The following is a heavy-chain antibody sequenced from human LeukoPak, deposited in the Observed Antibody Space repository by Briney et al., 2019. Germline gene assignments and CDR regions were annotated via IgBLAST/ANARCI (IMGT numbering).Heavy chain of an antibody. CDR2: IYPGDSDT. CDR1: GYSFTSYW. V-gene: IGHV5-51*01. D-gene: IGHD6-19*01. CDR3: ARSGGEQWPSNYYYGMDV. Sequence: GESLKFSCKGSGYSFTSYWIGWVRQMPGKGLEWMGIIYPGDSDTRYSPSFQGQVTISADKSISTAYLQWSSLKASDTAMYYCARSGGEQWPSNYYYGMDVWGQGTRSPPP. J-gene: IGHJ6*02.